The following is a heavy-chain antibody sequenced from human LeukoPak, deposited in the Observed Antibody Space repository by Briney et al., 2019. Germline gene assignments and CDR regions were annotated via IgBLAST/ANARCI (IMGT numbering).Heavy chain of an antibody. CDR3: ARTSGSYYSHFDY. CDR2: INPSGGST. D-gene: IGHD1-26*01. J-gene: IGHJ4*02. Sequence: ASVKVSCKASGYTFTSYFMHWVRQAPGQGLGGMGIINPSGGSTSFAQKFQGRITVTRDTSTGTVYMELSSLRSEDTAVYYCARTSGSYYSHFDYWGQGTLVTVSS. CDR1: GYTFTSYF. V-gene: IGHV1-46*01.